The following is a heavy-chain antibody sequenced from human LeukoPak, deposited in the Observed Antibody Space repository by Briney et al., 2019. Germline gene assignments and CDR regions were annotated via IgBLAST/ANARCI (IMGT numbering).Heavy chain of an antibody. V-gene: IGHV1-46*01. D-gene: IGHD2-15*01. J-gene: IGHJ4*02. CDR3: AREVAAPYRFDD. CDR2: ISPSDGAT. Sequence: VSVKVSCKASGNTFTNHNMHWVRLAPGQGLEWMGIISPSDGATNYAQKFQGRVTMTRDTSTSTVYMDLSSLKSEDTAVYYCAREVAAPYRFDDWGQGTLVTVSS. CDR1: GNTFTNHN.